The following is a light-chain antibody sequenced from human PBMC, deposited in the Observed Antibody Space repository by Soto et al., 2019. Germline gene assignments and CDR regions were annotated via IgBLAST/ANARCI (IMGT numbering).Light chain of an antibody. J-gene: IGKJ5*01. CDR2: KAS. CDR1: QSVSSW. V-gene: IGKV1-5*03. CDR3: QQRGDWPPIT. Sequence: DIQITQSPSTLSASVGDRATITCRASQSVSSWLAWFQQKPGKAPKLLIYKASSLQSGVSSRFSGGGSGTDLTLTISSLEPEDFAVYYCQQRGDWPPITVGQVTRLEIK.